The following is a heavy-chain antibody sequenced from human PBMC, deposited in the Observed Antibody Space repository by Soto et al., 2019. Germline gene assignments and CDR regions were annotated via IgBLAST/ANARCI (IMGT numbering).Heavy chain of an antibody. CDR3: ARDRGYYGSGSYYTSHWFDP. Sequence: ASVKVSCKASGYTFTGYYMHWVRQAPGQRLEWMGWINAGNGNTKYSQKFQGRVTITRDTSASTAYMELSSLRSEDTAVYYCARDRGYYGSGSYYTSHWFDPWGQGTLVTVSS. J-gene: IGHJ5*02. V-gene: IGHV1-3*01. CDR2: INAGNGNT. CDR1: GYTFTGYY. D-gene: IGHD3-10*01.